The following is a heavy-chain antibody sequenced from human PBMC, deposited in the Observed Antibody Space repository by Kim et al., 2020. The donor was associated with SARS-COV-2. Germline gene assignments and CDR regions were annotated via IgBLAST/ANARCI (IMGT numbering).Heavy chain of an antibody. V-gene: IGHV3-74*01. J-gene: IGHJ4*02. CDR1: GFTFSDYW. D-gene: IGHD2-2*02. Sequence: GGSLRLSCAASGFTFSDYWMYWVRQAPGKGLVWVSRINEGGYSTTYADSVKGRFTISRDNAKNTLYLQMNSLRAEDTAVYYCARLKAYTKSSPFDFWGQGTPVSVSS. CDR2: INEGGYST. CDR3: ARLKAYTKSSPFDF.